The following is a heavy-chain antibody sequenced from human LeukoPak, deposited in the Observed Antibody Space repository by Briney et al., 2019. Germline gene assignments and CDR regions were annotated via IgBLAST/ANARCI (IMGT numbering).Heavy chain of an antibody. CDR3: ARDGGGAFDI. D-gene: IGHD2-15*01. CDR2: ISWNSGSI. V-gene: IGHV3-9*01. J-gene: IGHJ3*02. CDR1: GFTFDDYA. Sequence: PGGSLRLSCAASGFTFDDYAMHWVRQAPGKGLEWVSGISWNSGSIGYADSVKGRFTISRDNAKNTLYLQMNSLRAEDTAVYYCARDGGGAFDIWGQGTMVTVSS.